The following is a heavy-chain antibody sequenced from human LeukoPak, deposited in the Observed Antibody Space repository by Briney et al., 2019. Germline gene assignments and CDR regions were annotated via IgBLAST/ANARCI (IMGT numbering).Heavy chain of an antibody. Sequence: TSETLSLTCAVSGYSISSGYYWGWIRHPPGKGLEWIGRIYHSGSTYYNPSLKRRRTITVDTSKNQFSPKLSSVTAADTAVYYCARSLRDYDFWSDLGPRYMDVWGKGTTVTVSS. CDR2: IYHSGST. V-gene: IGHV4-38-2*01. CDR1: GYSISSGYY. D-gene: IGHD3-3*01. J-gene: IGHJ6*03. CDR3: ARSLRDYDFWSDLGPRYMDV.